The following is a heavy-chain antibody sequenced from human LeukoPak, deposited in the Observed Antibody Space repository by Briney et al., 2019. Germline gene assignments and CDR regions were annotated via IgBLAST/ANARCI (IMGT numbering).Heavy chain of an antibody. CDR2: IYSGGHT. CDR1: KFSFSKYW. D-gene: IGHD6-13*01. V-gene: IGHV3-53*01. CDR3: AKGIAAAGTGPFGDY. Sequence: PGGSLRLSCAASKFSFSKYWMTWVRQAPGKGLEWVSVIYSGGHTYYADSVKGRFTISRDNSKNTLPLQMNSLGAEDTAVYYCAKGIAAAGTGPFGDYWGQGTLVTVSS. J-gene: IGHJ4*02.